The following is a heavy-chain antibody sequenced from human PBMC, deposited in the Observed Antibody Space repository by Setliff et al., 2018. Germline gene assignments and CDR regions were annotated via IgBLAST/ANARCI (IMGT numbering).Heavy chain of an antibody. D-gene: IGHD7-27*01. V-gene: IGHV4-4*02. CDR3: ARYTPKLPELGIYGWFDY. J-gene: IGHJ4*02. CDR1: GVSVNSLTW. Sequence: PSETLSLTCAVSGVSVNSLTWWSWVRQTPGKGLEWIGFIYYTGITYYNPSLKSRVTISVDTSKNHFSLKLTSVTAADTAAYYCARYTPKLPELGIYGWFDYWGQGTPVTVSS. CDR2: IYYTGIT.